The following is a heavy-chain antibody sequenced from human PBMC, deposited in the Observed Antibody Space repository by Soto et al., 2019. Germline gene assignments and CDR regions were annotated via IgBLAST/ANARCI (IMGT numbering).Heavy chain of an antibody. CDR3: AGAHDEDDYGEYGD. V-gene: IGHV1-18*04. J-gene: IGHJ4*02. CDR1: GYTFTSYG. CDR2: ISAYNGNA. D-gene: IGHD4-17*01. Sequence: ASVKVSCKASGYTFTSYGISWVRQAPGQGLEWMGWISAYNGNANYAQKLQGRVTMTTDTSTSTAYMELRSLRSDDTAVYYWAGAHDEDDYGEYGDWGQGPLVTLAS.